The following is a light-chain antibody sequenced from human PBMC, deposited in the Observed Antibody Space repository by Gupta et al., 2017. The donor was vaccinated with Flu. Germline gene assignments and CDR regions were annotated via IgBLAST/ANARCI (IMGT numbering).Light chain of an antibody. J-gene: IGKJ1*01. Sequence: EIVMTQSPATLSVSPGERATLSCRASQSISNNIAWYQQKSGQAPRLLIYGASIRETGVPARFSGSGSGTEFTLTISNLQSEDFVLYYCQQYIQWPTFGQGTNVKI. CDR1: QSISNN. CDR3: QQYIQWPT. CDR2: GAS. V-gene: IGKV3-15*01.